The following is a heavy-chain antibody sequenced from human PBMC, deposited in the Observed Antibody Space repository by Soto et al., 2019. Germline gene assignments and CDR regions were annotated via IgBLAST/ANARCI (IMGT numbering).Heavy chain of an antibody. CDR1: GFSLSTSGVS. CDR2: IYWNDDK. Sequence: QITLKESGPTLVKPTQTLTLTCTFSGFSLSTSGVSVGWIRQPPGKALEWLAFIYWNDDKSYSPSLKSRLTVTKDNSKKQVVLTMTNMDPADTATYYCAHRVDSRGSLDYWGQGTLVTVSS. V-gene: IGHV2-5*01. D-gene: IGHD2-15*01. CDR3: AHRVDSRGSLDY. J-gene: IGHJ4*02.